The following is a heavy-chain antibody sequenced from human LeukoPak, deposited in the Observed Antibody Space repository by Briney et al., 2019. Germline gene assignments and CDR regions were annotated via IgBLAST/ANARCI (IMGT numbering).Heavy chain of an antibody. CDR1: GFTFSSYG. CDR3: ARDHVAYDYVWGDWFDP. CDR2: IRYDGSNK. Sequence: GGSLRLSCAASGFTFSSYGMHWVRQAPGKGLEWVAFIRYDGSNKYYADSVKGRFTISRDNSKNTLYLQMNSLRAEDTAVYYCARDHVAYDYVWGDWFDPWGQGTLVTVSS. D-gene: IGHD3-16*01. V-gene: IGHV3-30*02. J-gene: IGHJ5*02.